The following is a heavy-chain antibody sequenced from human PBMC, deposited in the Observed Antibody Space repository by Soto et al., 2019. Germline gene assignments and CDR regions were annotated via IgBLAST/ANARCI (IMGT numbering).Heavy chain of an antibody. V-gene: IGHV3-48*02. Sequence: EVQLVESGGGLVQPGGSLRLSCAASGFTFSSYSMNWVRQAPGKGLEWISYISYSRSSIQYADSVKGRFTISRDNAKNSLYLQMSSLRDEDTAVYYCARAGAGTGYWGQGTLVNVAS. CDR3: ARAGAGTGY. D-gene: IGHD3-10*01. CDR2: ISYSRSSI. J-gene: IGHJ4*02. CDR1: GFTFSSYS.